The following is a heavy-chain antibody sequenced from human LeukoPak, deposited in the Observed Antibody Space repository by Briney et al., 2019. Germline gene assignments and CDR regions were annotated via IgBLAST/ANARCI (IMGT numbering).Heavy chain of an antibody. V-gene: IGHV3-53*01. Sequence: GGSLRLSCAASGFTVSTNYMSGVRHPAGRGLEGLSVIYTCGTTFYADPVKGRFTISRDNSKNTLYLQMNSLRADDTAVYYCTKLKGWYGEGYCDHWGQGTLVTVSS. J-gene: IGHJ4*02. CDR1: GFTVSTNY. CDR2: IYTCGTT. D-gene: IGHD3-10*01. CDR3: TKLKGWYGEGYCDH.